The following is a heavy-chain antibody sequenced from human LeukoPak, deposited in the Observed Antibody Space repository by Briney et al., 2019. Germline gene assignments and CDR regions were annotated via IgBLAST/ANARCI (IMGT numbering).Heavy chain of an antibody. CDR3: ARPRNGDRWYFDY. Sequence: GGSLRLSCAASGFTFSSYAMSWVRQAPGKGLEWVSAISGSGGSTYYADSVKGRFTISRDNAKNSLYLQMNSLRAEDTAVYYCARPRNGDRWYFDYWGQGTLVTVSS. D-gene: IGHD4-17*01. V-gene: IGHV3-23*01. J-gene: IGHJ4*02. CDR1: GFTFSSYA. CDR2: ISGSGGST.